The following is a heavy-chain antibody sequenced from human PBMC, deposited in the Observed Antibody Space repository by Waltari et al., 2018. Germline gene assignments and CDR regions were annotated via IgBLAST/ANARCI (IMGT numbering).Heavy chain of an antibody. Sequence: QVQLQQWGAGLLKPSETLSLTCAVYGGSFSGYFWRCVRQSPGKGLEWIGQINRDGSNKFNPSLKSRVAMSVDTIKSQISLRLTSVTAADAAVYYCARVGDYHGSGRFGLDVWGQGTRVTVSS. D-gene: IGHD3-10*01. J-gene: IGHJ6*02. CDR3: ARVGDYHGSGRFGLDV. V-gene: IGHV4-34*01. CDR2: INRDGSN. CDR1: GGSFSGYF.